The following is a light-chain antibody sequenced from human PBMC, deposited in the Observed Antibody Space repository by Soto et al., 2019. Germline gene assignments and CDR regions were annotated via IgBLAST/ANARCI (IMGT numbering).Light chain of an antibody. CDR2: EVS. V-gene: IGLV2-14*01. J-gene: IGLJ2*01. CDR1: SSDVGYYNY. CDR3: SSYTTSSTQV. Sequence: QSALTQPASVSGSPGQSITISRTGTSSDVGYYNYVSWYQHHPGKAPKLIIYEVSNRPSGVSNRFSGSKSGNTASLTISGLQAEDEADYYCSSYTTSSTQVFGGGTKLTVL.